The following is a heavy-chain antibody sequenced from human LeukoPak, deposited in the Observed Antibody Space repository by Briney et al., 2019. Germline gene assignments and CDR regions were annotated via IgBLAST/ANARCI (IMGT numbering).Heavy chain of an antibody. J-gene: IGHJ4*02. V-gene: IGHV3-30*04. D-gene: IGHD4-17*01. CDR3: ARDRSVTTGWYFDY. CDR1: GLTCSSYA. CDR2: ISYDGSNK. Sequence: GGSLRFSCESSGLTCSSYAMQWVRQAPGKGLEWVAVISYDGSNKYYADSVKGRFTISRDNSKNTLYLQMNSLRAEDTAVYYCARDRSVTTGWYFDYWGQGTLVTVSS.